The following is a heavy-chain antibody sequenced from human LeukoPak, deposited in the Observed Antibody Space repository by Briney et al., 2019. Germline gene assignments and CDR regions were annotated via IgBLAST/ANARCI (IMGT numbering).Heavy chain of an antibody. Sequence: GGSLRLSCAASGFTFSSYAMSWVRQAPGKGLEWVSAISGSGGSTYYADSVKGRFPISRDNSKNTLYLQMYSLRAEDTAVYYCAKAQEYGDYGPFDYWGQGTLVTVSS. V-gene: IGHV3-23*01. CDR3: AKAQEYGDYGPFDY. D-gene: IGHD4-17*01. CDR2: ISGSGGST. J-gene: IGHJ4*02. CDR1: GFTFSSYA.